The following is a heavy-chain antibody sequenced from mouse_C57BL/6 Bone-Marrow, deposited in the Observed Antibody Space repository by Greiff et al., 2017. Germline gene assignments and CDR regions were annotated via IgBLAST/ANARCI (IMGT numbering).Heavy chain of an antibody. D-gene: IGHD2-3*01. V-gene: IGHV1-55*01. Sequence: VQLQQPGAELVKPGASVKMSCKASGYTFTSYWITWVKQRPGQGLEWIGDIYPGSGSTNYNEKFKSKATLTVDPSSSTAYMQLSSLTSEDSAVYYCAREGFYDYDAMDYWGQGTSVTVSS. CDR1: GYTFTSYW. CDR3: AREGFYDYDAMDY. CDR2: IYPGSGST. J-gene: IGHJ4*01.